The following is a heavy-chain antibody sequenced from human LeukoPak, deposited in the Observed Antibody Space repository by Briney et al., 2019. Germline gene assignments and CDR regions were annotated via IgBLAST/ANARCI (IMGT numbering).Heavy chain of an antibody. Sequence: GGSLRLSCAASGFTFSSYWMSWVRQAPGKGLEGVANIKQDGSEKYYVDSVKGRFTISRDNAKSSLYLQMNSLRAEDTAVYYCARVGLVATIEEDYFDYWGRGTLVTVCS. J-gene: IGHJ4*02. CDR2: IKQDGSEK. CDR1: GFTFSSYW. V-gene: IGHV3-7*01. D-gene: IGHD5-12*01. CDR3: ARVGLVATIEEDYFDY.